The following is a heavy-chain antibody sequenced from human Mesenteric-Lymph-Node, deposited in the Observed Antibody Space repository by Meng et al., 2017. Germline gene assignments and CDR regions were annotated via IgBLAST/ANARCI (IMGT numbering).Heavy chain of an antibody. D-gene: IGHD4-17*01. CDR1: GGSFSGYY. CDR2: INHSGST. V-gene: IGHV4-34*01. Sequence: QGQLQQRRAGLLKPSETRSLTCAFYGGSFSGYYWSWIRQPPGKGLEWIGEINHSGSTNYNPSLKSRVTISVDTSKNQFSLKLSSVTAADTAVYYCARGFVKYTVTRVGNWFDPWGQGTLVTVSS. CDR3: ARGFVKYTVTRVGNWFDP. J-gene: IGHJ5*02.